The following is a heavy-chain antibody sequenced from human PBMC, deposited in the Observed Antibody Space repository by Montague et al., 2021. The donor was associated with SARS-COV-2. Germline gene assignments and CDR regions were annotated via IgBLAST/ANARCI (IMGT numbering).Heavy chain of an antibody. J-gene: IGHJ6*02. CDR1: GGSFSGYY. V-gene: IGHV4-34*01. CDR2: INHSGST. D-gene: IGHD4-17*01. Sequence: SETLSLTCAVYGGSFSGYYWSWIRQPPGKGLEWIGEINHSGSTNYNPSLKSRVTISVDTSKNQFSLKLSSVTAADTAVYYCARGRTVTTFYYYYYYGMDVWGQGTPVTVSS. CDR3: ARGRTVTTFYYYYYYGMDV.